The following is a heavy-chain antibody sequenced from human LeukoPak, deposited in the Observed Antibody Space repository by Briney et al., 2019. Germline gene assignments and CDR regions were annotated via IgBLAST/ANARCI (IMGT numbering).Heavy chain of an antibody. CDR2: IYYSGST. CDR3: ARASGYSGYDWATAFDI. CDR1: GGSISSYY. V-gene: IGHV4-59*01. D-gene: IGHD5-12*01. J-gene: IGHJ3*02. Sequence: SETLSLTCTVSGGSISSYYWSWIRQPPGKGLEWIGYIYYSGSTTYSPSLKSRVTIAVDTSKNELSLKLSSVTAADTAVYYCARASGYSGYDWATAFDIWGQGTMVTVSS.